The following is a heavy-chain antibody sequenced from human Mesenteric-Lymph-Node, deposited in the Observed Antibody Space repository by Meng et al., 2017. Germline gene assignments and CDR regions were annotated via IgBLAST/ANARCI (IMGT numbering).Heavy chain of an antibody. D-gene: IGHD3-22*01. Sequence: LQGHGPQPEPPSPALALSGTVAVCSLNSGDSYCSWIRQPPGKGLEWIGYIFYRMSTYYNPSLKSQVTISVDTSKNQFSLKLSSVTAADTAVYYCARGYYDSSGYGYWYFDLWGRGTLVTVSS. J-gene: IGHJ2*01. CDR3: ARGYYDSSGYGYWYFDL. V-gene: IGHV4-30-4*01. CDR1: VCSLNSGDSY. CDR2: IFYRMST.